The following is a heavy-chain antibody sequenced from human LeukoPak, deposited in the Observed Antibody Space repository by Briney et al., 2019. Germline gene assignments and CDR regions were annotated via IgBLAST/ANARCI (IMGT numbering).Heavy chain of an antibody. CDR3: ARDLLAYAFDI. CDR1: GFTFSTYW. J-gene: IGHJ3*02. V-gene: IGHV3-7*01. CDR2: IKQDGSEE. Sequence: GGSLRLSCAASGFTFSTYWMSWVRQAPGKGLEWVANIKQDGSEEYYVDSVKGRFTISRDNAKNSLNLQMNSLRAEDTAVYYCARDLLAYAFDIWGQGTMVTASS.